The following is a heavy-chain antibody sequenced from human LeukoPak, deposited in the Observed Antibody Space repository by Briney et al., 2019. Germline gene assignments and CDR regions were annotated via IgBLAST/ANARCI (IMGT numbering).Heavy chain of an antibody. Sequence: GASVKVSCKASGYTFTGYYMHWVRQAPGQGLEWMGWINPNSGGTNYAQKFQGRVTMTRDTSISTAYMELSRLRSDDTAVYYCATYSSSWYLFTNDAFDIWGQGTMVTVSS. J-gene: IGHJ3*02. V-gene: IGHV1-2*02. D-gene: IGHD6-13*01. CDR1: GYTFTGYY. CDR3: ATYSSSWYLFTNDAFDI. CDR2: INPNSGGT.